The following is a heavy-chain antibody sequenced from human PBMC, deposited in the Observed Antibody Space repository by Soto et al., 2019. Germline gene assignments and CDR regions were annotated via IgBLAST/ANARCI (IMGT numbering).Heavy chain of an antibody. CDR2: IYYSGST. CDR3: ARLRQQLKYYYYGMDV. J-gene: IGHJ6*02. Sequence: GSLRLSCAASGFTVSRNYMSWVRQPPGKGLEWIGYIYYSGSTNYNPSLKSRVTISVDTSKNQFSLKLSSVTAADTAVYYCARLRQQLKYYYYGMDVWGQGTTVTVSS. V-gene: IGHV4-59*02. CDR1: GFTVSRNY. D-gene: IGHD6-13*01.